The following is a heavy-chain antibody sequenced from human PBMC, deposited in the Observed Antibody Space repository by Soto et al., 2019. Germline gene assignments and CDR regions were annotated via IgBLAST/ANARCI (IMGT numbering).Heavy chain of an antibody. D-gene: IGHD4-17*01. V-gene: IGHV3-30*03. Sequence: QVQLVESGGGVVQPGRSLRLSCATSGFSFSTYGMHWVRQAPGKGLEWVSLITSDGSHKFYADSVQGRFTISRDNAKNSMYLEMSRPRAEDTAVYYCSRDLYGERYFDYWGQGTLVTVSS. CDR2: ITSDGSHK. CDR3: SRDLYGERYFDY. J-gene: IGHJ4*02. CDR1: GFSFSTYG.